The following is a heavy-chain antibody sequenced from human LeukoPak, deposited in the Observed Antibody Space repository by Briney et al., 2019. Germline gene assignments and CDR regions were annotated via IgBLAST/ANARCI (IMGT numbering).Heavy chain of an antibody. CDR2: TSSGDAGT. D-gene: IGHD5-24*01. CDR3: PKSRDGYNLGDFDY. J-gene: IGHJ4*02. V-gene: IGHV3-23*01. CDR1: GFTFSSYS. Sequence: PGGSLRLSCAASGFTFSSYSMNWVRQAPGKGLEWVSATSSGDAGTYYADSVRGRFTISRDNSKNTLYLQMNSLRAEDTAVYYCPKSRDGYNLGDFDYWGQGTLVTVSS.